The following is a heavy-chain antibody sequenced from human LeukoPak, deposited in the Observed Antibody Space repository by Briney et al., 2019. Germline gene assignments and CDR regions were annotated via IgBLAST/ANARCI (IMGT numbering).Heavy chain of an antibody. Sequence: ASVKVSCKASGYTFTGYYMHWVRQAPGQGLEWTGWINPNSGGTNYAQKFQGRVTMTRDTSISTAYMELSRLRSDDTAVYYCARVRYRYDFWSGRGRYYYGMDVWGQGTTVTVSS. CDR2: INPNSGGT. CDR1: GYTFTGYY. J-gene: IGHJ6*02. CDR3: ARVRYRYDFWSGRGRYYYGMDV. D-gene: IGHD3-3*01. V-gene: IGHV1-2*02.